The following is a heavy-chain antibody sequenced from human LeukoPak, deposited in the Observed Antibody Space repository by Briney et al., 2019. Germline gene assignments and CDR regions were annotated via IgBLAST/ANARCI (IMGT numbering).Heavy chain of an antibody. J-gene: IGHJ5*02. Sequence: GGSLRLSCAASGFTVSSNYMSWVRQAPGKGLEWVSVIYSGGSTYYADSVKGRFTISRDNSKNTLYLQMNSLRAEDTAVYYCARVGDYGDYDYPYYNWFDPWGQGTLVTVSS. CDR3: ARVGDYGDYDYPYYNWFDP. V-gene: IGHV3-66*01. D-gene: IGHD4-17*01. CDR2: IYSGGST. CDR1: GFTVSSNY.